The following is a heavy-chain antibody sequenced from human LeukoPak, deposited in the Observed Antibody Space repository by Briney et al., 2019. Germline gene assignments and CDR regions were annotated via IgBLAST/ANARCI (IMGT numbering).Heavy chain of an antibody. CDR3: ARDSFSSVWSPFDY. Sequence: GSLRLSCVASGFPFNKFLMHWVRQAPGKGLVWVSRITSDGRSTDYVDSVKGRFTISRDNAKNTLYLQMNSLRAEDTAVYYCARDSFSSVWSPFDYWGQGTLVTVSS. CDR2: ITSDGRST. J-gene: IGHJ4*02. D-gene: IGHD6-19*01. CDR1: GFPFNKFL. V-gene: IGHV3-74*01.